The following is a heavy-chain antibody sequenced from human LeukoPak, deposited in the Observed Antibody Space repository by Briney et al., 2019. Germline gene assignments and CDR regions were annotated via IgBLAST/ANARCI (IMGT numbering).Heavy chain of an antibody. CDR3: ARERARRGEVSVDY. Sequence: PGGSLRLSCAASGFSFSSYSMNWVRQAPGKGLEWVSSISSSSSYIYYADSVKGRYTISRDNAKNSLYLQMNSLRAEDTAVYYCARERARRGEVSVDYWGQGTLVTVSS. V-gene: IGHV3-21*01. CDR2: ISSSSSYI. D-gene: IGHD3-10*01. J-gene: IGHJ4*02. CDR1: GFSFSSYS.